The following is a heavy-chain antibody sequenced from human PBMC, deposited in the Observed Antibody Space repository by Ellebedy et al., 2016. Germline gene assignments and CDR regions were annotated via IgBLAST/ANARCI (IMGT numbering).Heavy chain of an antibody. V-gene: IGHV1-18*01. CDR3: AREPLTVTINWFDP. Sequence: ASVKVSXKASSYTFTSYLISWVRQAPGQGLEWMGWISAYNGNTNYAQKLQGRVTMTTDTSTSTAYMELRSLRSDDTAVYYCAREPLTVTINWFDPWGQGTLVTVSS. J-gene: IGHJ5*02. CDR2: ISAYNGNT. CDR1: SYTFTSYL. D-gene: IGHD4-17*01.